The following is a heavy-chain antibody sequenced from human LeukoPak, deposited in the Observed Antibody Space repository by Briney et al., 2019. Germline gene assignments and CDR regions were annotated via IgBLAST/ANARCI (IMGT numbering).Heavy chain of an antibody. D-gene: IGHD3-22*01. J-gene: IGHJ4*02. CDR3: AREYYDSSGYQTFSFDY. CDR2: INPNSGGT. CDR1: GYTFTGYY. V-gene: IGHV1-2*02. Sequence: ASVKVSCKASGYTFTGYYMHWVRQAPGQGLEWMGWINPNSGGTNYAQKFQGRVTMTRDTSISTAYMELSRLRSDDTAVYYCAREYYDSSGYQTFSFDYWSQGTLVTVSS.